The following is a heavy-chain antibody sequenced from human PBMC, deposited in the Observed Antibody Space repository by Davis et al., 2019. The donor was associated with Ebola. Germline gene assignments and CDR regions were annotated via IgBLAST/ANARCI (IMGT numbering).Heavy chain of an antibody. CDR2: ISYDGSNK. D-gene: IGHD3-16*02. J-gene: IGHJ5*02. Sequence: GESLKISCAASGFTFSSYAMHWVRQAPCKGLGWVAVISYDGSNKYYADSVKGRFTISRDNSKNTLYLQMNSLRAEDTAVYYCARAGVWGSYRWKWFDPWGQGTLVTVSS. CDR3: ARAGVWGSYRWKWFDP. V-gene: IGHV3-30-3*01. CDR1: GFTFSSYA.